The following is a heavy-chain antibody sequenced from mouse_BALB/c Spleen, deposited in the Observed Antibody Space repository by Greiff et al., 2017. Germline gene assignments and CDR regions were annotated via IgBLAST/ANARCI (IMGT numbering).Heavy chain of an antibody. J-gene: IGHJ2*01. CDR2: INSNGGST. D-gene: IGHD1-1*02. CDR3: ARGEVGFFDY. CDR1: GFTFSSYG. V-gene: IGHV5-6-3*01. Sequence: EVKLMESGGGLVKPGGSLKLSCAASGFTFSSYGMSWVRQTPDKRLELVATINSNGGSTYYPDSVKGRFTISRDNAKNTLYLQMSSLKSEDTAMYYCARGEVGFFDYWGQGTTLTVSS.